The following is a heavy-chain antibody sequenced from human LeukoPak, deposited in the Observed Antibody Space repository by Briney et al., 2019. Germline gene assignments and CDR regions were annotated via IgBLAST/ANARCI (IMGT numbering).Heavy chain of an antibody. CDR3: ASGQQQWLYFDY. CDR1: GGSISSGGYY. J-gene: IGHJ4*02. V-gene: IGHV4-31*03. Sequence: PSETLSLTCTVSGGSISSGGYYWSWIRQHPGKGLEWIRYIYYSGSTYYNPSLKSRVTISVDTSKNQFSLKLSSVTAADTAVYYCASGQQQWLYFDYWGQGTLVTVSS. D-gene: IGHD6-19*01. CDR2: IYYSGST.